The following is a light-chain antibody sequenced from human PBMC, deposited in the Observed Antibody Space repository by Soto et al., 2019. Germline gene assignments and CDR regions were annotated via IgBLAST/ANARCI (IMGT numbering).Light chain of an antibody. CDR1: SSDVGSYNL. J-gene: IGLJ1*01. Sequence: QSALTQPASVSGSPGQPITISCTGTSSDVGSYNLVSWYQQHPGKAPKLMIYEVSKRPSGVSNRFSGSKSGNTASLTISGLLAEEEADYYCYSYAGSRPCVFGTGTKVTV. CDR2: EVS. V-gene: IGLV2-23*02. CDR3: YSYAGSRPCV.